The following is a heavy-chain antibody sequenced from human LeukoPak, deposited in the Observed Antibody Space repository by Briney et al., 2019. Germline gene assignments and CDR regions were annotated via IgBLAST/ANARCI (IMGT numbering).Heavy chain of an antibody. CDR3: ARGGAFEI. CDR2: INSSGHT. Sequence: PSETLSLTCAVYGGSYTGHSWNWVRQPPGRGLESIGEINSSGHTNYNPSLKSRVTISVDTSKNQFSLKLTLVTAADTAVYYCARGGAFEIWGQGTLVTVSS. CDR1: GGSYTGHS. J-gene: IGHJ3*02. V-gene: IGHV4-34*01.